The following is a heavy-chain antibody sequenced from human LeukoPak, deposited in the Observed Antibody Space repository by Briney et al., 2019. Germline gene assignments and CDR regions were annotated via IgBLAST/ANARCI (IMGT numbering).Heavy chain of an antibody. D-gene: IGHD2-15*01. CDR2: ISAYNGNT. Sequence: ASVKVSCKASGYTFTSYGISWVRQAPGQGLEWMGWISAYNGNTNYAQKLQGRVTMTTDTSTSTAYMELRSLRSDDTAVYYCARDSRRYCSGGSCFGVSKRFDYWGQGTLVTVSS. J-gene: IGHJ4*02. CDR3: ARDSRRYCSGGSCFGVSKRFDY. V-gene: IGHV1-18*01. CDR1: GYTFTSYG.